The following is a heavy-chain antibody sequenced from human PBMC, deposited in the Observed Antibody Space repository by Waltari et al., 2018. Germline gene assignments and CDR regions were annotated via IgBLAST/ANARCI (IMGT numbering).Heavy chain of an antibody. CDR3: ARGGVRGVISYYFDY. D-gene: IGHD3-10*01. CDR1: GGSISRYY. CDR2: IYYSGST. V-gene: IGHV4-59*01. J-gene: IGHJ4*02. Sequence: QVQLQESGPGLVKPSETLSHTCTVPGGSISRYYWSWLRQPPGKGLEWIGYIYYSGSTNYNPSLKSRVTISVDTSKNQFSLKLSSVTAADTAVYYCARGGVRGVISYYFDYWGQGTLVTVSS.